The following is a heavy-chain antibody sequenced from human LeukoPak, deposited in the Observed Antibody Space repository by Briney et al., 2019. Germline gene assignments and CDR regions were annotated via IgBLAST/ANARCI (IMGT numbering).Heavy chain of an antibody. J-gene: IGHJ3*02. D-gene: IGHD3-10*01. V-gene: IGHV1-3*01. Sequence: ASMKVSCKASGYTFTSYAMHWVRQAPGQRLEWMGWINAGNGNTKYSQKFQGRVTITRDTSASTAYMELSSLRSEDTAVYYCARRFYYGSGSYYHDAFDIWGQGTMVTVSS. CDR2: INAGNGNT. CDR3: ARRFYYGSGSYYHDAFDI. CDR1: GYTFTSYA.